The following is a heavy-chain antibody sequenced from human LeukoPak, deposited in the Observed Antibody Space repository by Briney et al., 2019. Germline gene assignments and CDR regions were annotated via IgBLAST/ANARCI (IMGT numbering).Heavy chain of an antibody. D-gene: IGHD3-3*01. CDR3: ARDGHYDFWSGYYDY. CDR2: IYHSGST. Sequence: SETLSLTCAVSGGSISSSNWWSWVRQPPGKGLEWIGEIYHSGSTNYNPSLKSRVTISVDTSKNQFSLKLSSVTAADAAVYYCARDGHYDFWSGYYDYWGQGTLVTVSS. CDR1: GGSISSSNW. J-gene: IGHJ4*02. V-gene: IGHV4-4*02.